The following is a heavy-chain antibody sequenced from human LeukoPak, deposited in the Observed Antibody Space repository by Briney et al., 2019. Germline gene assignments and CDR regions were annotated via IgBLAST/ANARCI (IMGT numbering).Heavy chain of an antibody. CDR2: ISSSSYYT. CDR1: GFTFSDYY. V-gene: IGHV3-11*05. Sequence: GGSLRLSCVASGFTFSDYYMNWIRQAPGKGLEWVSYISSSSYYTNYADSVRGRFTISRDNAKNSLYLQMNSLSAEDTAVYYCARGAKYCSSTSCYEDAFDFWGQGTMVTVSS. J-gene: IGHJ3*01. D-gene: IGHD2-2*01. CDR3: ARGAKYCSSTSCYEDAFDF.